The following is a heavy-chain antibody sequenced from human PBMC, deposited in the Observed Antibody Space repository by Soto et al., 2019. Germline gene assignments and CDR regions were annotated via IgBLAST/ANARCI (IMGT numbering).Heavy chain of an antibody. CDR3: ARVVATVAGPYGMDV. V-gene: IGHV1-69*02. CDR2: IIPILGIA. J-gene: IGHJ6*02. Sequence: ASVKVSCKASGGTFSSYTISWVRQAPGQGLEWMGRIIPILGIANYAQKFQGRVTITADKSTSTAYMELSSLRSDDTAVYYCARVVATVAGPYGMDVWGQGTTVTVSS. D-gene: IGHD6-19*01. CDR1: GGTFSSYT.